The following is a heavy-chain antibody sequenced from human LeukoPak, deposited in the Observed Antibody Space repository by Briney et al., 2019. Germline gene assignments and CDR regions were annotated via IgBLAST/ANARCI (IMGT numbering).Heavy chain of an antibody. D-gene: IGHD5-12*01. Sequence: GGSLRLSCAASIFTLSTYAMSWVRQAPGKGLEWLSALIDSGTSTFYADSVKGRFTISRDNSRNTLYLDVDRLRDDYAGVYYCAKQVAASGPIGYWGQGTLVTVSS. CDR2: LIDSGTST. CDR1: IFTLSTYA. CDR3: AKQVAASGPIGY. J-gene: IGHJ4*02. V-gene: IGHV3-23*01.